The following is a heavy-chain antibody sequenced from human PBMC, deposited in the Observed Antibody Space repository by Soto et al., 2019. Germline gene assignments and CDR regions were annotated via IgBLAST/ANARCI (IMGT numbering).Heavy chain of an antibody. CDR2: VIPIFGIP. CDR1: GGTISRYS. CDR3: AREDRDRETGLVPAAIDGMDV. D-gene: IGHD2-2*01. V-gene: IGHV1-69*08. J-gene: IGHJ6*02. Sequence: QVQLVQSGAEVKKPGSSVKVSCKASGGTISRYSITWVRQAPGHGLEWIGRVIPIFGIPTYAQKFQGRVNITADESTSTAYMELSSLRSDDTAVYYCAREDRDRETGLVPAAIDGMDVWGQGTTVTVSS.